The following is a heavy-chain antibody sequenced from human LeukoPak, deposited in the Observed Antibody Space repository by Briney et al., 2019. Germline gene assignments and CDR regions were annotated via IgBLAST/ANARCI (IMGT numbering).Heavy chain of an antibody. V-gene: IGHV4-59*11. J-gene: IGHJ4*02. D-gene: IGHD6-19*01. Sequence: SETLSLTCTVSGGSISSHYWSWIRQPPGKGLEWIGYIYYSGSTNYNPSLKSRVTISVDTSKNQFSLKLSSVTAADTAVYYCARMNSGWGPFFDYWGQGTLVTVSS. CDR3: ARMNSGWGPFFDY. CDR2: IYYSGST. CDR1: GGSISSHY.